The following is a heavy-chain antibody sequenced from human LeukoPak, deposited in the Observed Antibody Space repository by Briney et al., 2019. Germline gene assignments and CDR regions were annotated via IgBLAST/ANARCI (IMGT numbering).Heavy chain of an antibody. CDR2: ISGGGGST. J-gene: IGHJ6*03. Sequence: GGSLRLSCAASGFTFSSYAMSWVRQAPGKGLEWVSTISGGGGSTYYADSVKGRFTISRDNSKNTLYLQMNSLRAEDTAVYHCAKAIRTSCYGCNMDVWGKGTTVTVS. CDR1: GFTFSSYA. D-gene: IGHD2-2*01. CDR3: AKAIRTSCYGCNMDV. V-gene: IGHV3-23*01.